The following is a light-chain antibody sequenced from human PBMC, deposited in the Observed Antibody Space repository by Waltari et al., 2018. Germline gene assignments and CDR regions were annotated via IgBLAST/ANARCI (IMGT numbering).Light chain of an antibody. CDR2: DVS. J-gene: IGLJ3*02. CDR3: SSYTSSSTWV. Sequence: QSALTQSSSVSGSPGQSITLSCTGTSRDVGDYTYVSWYQQHPGKAPKLMIFDVSQRPSGLSNRFSGSKSGNTASLTISGLQAEDEADYYCSSYTSSSTWVFGGGTKLTVL. V-gene: IGLV2-14*01. CDR1: SRDVGDYTY.